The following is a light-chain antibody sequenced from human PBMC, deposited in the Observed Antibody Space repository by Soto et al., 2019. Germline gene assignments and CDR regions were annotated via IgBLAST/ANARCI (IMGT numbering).Light chain of an antibody. J-gene: IGKJ2*01. V-gene: IGKV3-20*01. CDR3: HQYGSAPYT. CDR1: QSVSSNY. CDR2: GAS. Sequence: EIVLTQSPGTLSLSPGERATLSCRASQSVSSNYLAWYQQKPGQAPRLLIYGASSRATGIPDRFSGSGSGTDFTLTISRLDPEDFAVYYCHQYGSAPYTFGQGTKREIK.